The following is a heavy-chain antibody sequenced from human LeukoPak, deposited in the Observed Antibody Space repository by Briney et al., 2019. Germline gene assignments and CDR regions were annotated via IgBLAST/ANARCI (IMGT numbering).Heavy chain of an antibody. CDR2: IYYSGST. Sequence: PSETLSLTCTVSGGSISSYYWSWIRQPPGKGLEWIGYIYYSGSTNYNPSLKSRVTISVDTSKNQFSLKLSSVTAADTAVYYCARSLAYCGGDCYYDAFDIWGQGTMVTVSS. J-gene: IGHJ3*02. D-gene: IGHD2-21*02. V-gene: IGHV4-59*01. CDR3: ARSLAYCGGDCYYDAFDI. CDR1: GGSISSYY.